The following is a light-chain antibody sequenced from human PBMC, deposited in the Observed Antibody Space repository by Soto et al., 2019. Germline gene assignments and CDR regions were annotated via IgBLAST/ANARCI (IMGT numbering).Light chain of an antibody. CDR2: GAS. V-gene: IGKV3-20*01. CDR1: QSVSSSY. CDR3: QQYVRSPWT. J-gene: IGKJ1*01. Sequence: EIVLTQSPGTLSLSPGERATLSCRASQSVSSSYLARYQQKPGQAPRLLIYGASSRATGIPDRFSGSGSGTDFTLTISRLEPVDFAVYYCQQYVRSPWTFGQGTKVDNK.